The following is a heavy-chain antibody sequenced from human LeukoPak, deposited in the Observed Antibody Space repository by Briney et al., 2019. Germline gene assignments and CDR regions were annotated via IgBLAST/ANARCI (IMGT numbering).Heavy chain of an antibody. Sequence: GASVKVSCKASGGTFSSYAISWVRQAPGQGLEWMGGIIPIFGTANYAQKFQGRVTITADESTSTAYMELSGLRSEDTAVYYCARDFYDYVWGSYRYYFDYWGQGTLVTVSS. V-gene: IGHV1-69*13. D-gene: IGHD3-16*02. CDR3: ARDFYDYVWGSYRYYFDY. J-gene: IGHJ4*02. CDR2: IIPIFGTA. CDR1: GGTFSSYA.